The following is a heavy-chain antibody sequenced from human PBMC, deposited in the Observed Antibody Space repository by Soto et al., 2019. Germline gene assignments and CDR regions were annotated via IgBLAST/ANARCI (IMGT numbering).Heavy chain of an antibody. J-gene: IGHJ4*02. V-gene: IGHV2-5*02. CDR2: IYWDDDK. CDR1: GFSLTTSGVG. D-gene: IGHD3-3*01. CDR3: AHRVLRTVFGLVTTTAIYFDF. Sequence: QITLNESGPTVVRPTETLTLTCRFSGFSLTTSGVGVGWIRQSPGKAPEWLALIYWDDDKRYSASLKSRLTITKDTSKIPVVLTVSDLDPTDTATYYCAHRVLRTVFGLVTTTAIYFDFWGQGTPVAVS.